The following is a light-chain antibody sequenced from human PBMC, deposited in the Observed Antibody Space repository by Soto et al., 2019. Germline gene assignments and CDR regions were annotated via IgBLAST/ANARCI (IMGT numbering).Light chain of an antibody. CDR1: QSVGNN. Sequence: SQSPATLSVSTGERATLSCRASQSVGNNLAWYQQKPGQAPGLLIYEASTRATGIPARFSGSGSGTDFTLTISSLEPEDFAVYYCQQHAHWPLTFGGRTKVAIK. CDR2: EAS. V-gene: IGKV3-11*01. J-gene: IGKJ4*01. CDR3: QQHAHWPLT.